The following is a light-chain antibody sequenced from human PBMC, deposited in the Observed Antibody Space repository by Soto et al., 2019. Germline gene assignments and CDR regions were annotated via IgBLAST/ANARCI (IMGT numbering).Light chain of an antibody. CDR3: QEYKSYTEA. Sequence: DIQLNQSPSTLSASVGDRITITCRASQSTSSWLAWYQQKPGKAPKLLIYDASSLKSGVPSRFSGSGSGTEFTLTISSLQPDDFGTYYCQEYKSYTEAFGQGTKVDIK. V-gene: IGKV1-5*01. J-gene: IGKJ1*01. CDR2: DAS. CDR1: QSTSSW.